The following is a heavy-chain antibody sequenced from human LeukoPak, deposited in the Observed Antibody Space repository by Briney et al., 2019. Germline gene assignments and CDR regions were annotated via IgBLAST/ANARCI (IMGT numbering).Heavy chain of an antibody. J-gene: IGHJ4*02. Sequence: ASVKVSCKASGYTFTSYYMHWMRQAPGKGLEWMGGFDPEDGETIYAQKFQGRVTMTEDTSTDTAYMELSSLRSEDTAVYYCATPSGYYSFDYWGQGTLVTVSS. CDR1: GYTFTSYY. CDR3: ATPSGYYSFDY. V-gene: IGHV1-24*01. D-gene: IGHD3-22*01. CDR2: FDPEDGET.